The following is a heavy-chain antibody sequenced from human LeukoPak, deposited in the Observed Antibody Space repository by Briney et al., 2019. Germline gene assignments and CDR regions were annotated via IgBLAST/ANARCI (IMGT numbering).Heavy chain of an antibody. Sequence: GGSLRLSCAASGFTFSSYGMNWVRQAPGKGLEWVAVISYDGSNKYYADSVKGRFTISRDNSKNTLYLQMSSLRAEDTAVYYCAKASWGSYGPFDYWGQGTLVTVSS. D-gene: IGHD1-26*01. V-gene: IGHV3-30*18. J-gene: IGHJ4*02. CDR3: AKASWGSYGPFDY. CDR1: GFTFSSYG. CDR2: ISYDGSNK.